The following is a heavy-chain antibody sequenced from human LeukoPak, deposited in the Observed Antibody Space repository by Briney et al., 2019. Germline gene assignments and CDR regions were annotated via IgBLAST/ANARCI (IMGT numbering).Heavy chain of an antibody. D-gene: IGHD5-18*01. J-gene: IGHJ4*02. Sequence: ASVKVSCKVSGYTFTGYYMHWVRQAPGQGLEWMGWINPNSGGTNYAQKFQGRVTMTRDTSISTAYMELSRLRSDDTAVYYCASHTTGYSYGLYWGQRTLVTVSS. CDR1: GYTFTGYY. V-gene: IGHV1-2*02. CDR3: ASHTTGYSYGLY. CDR2: INPNSGGT.